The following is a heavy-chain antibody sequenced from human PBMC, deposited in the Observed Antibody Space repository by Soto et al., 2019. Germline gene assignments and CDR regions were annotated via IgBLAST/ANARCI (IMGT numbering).Heavy chain of an antibody. CDR1: GFSFRIYA. CDR3: ATDLRPDGRYDLDS. D-gene: IGHD1-26*01. V-gene: IGHV3-23*01. Sequence: EVQLLESGGGLAQPGGSLRLSCAAPGFSFRIYAMNWVRQAPGKGLEWVSVMIGDGTSWDYADSVRGRFTISRDNSKNTLYLQMNNLRTEDTAVYYCATDLRPDGRYDLDSWGQGTLVTVSS. J-gene: IGHJ4*02. CDR2: MIGDGTSW.